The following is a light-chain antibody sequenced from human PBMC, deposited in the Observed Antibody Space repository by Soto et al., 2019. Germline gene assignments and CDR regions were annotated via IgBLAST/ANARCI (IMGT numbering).Light chain of an antibody. CDR1: SSDVGAYNY. Sequence: LTQPASVSGSPGQTITISCTGTSSDVGAYNYVSWYQQHPGKAPKLMIYEVSNRPSGVSDRFSGSKSGNTASLTISGLQAADEADYYCSSKRTTASLVFGTGTKVTV. CDR3: SSKRTTASLV. CDR2: EVS. V-gene: IGLV2-14*01. J-gene: IGLJ1*01.